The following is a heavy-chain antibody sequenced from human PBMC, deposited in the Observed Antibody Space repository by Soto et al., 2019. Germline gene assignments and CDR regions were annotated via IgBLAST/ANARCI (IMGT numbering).Heavy chain of an antibody. V-gene: IGHV3-33*01. CDR3: ARDRLSYDSSSGFDY. Sequence: PGGSLRLSCAASGFTFSTYGMHWDRQAPGKGLEWVAVIWYDGNNKFYADSVRGRLTISRDNSKSTLYLQMNSLRAEDTAVYYCARDRLSYDSSSGFDYWGQGALVTVSS. J-gene: IGHJ4*02. CDR1: GFTFSTYG. CDR2: IWYDGNNK. D-gene: IGHD3-22*01.